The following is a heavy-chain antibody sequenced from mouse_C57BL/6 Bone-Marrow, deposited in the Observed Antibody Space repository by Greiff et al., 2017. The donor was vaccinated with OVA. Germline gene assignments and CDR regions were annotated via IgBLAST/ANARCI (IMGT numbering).Heavy chain of an antibody. CDR1: GFTFSSYA. CDR3: ARDHYSFDY. D-gene: IGHD2-12*01. J-gene: IGHJ2*01. V-gene: IGHV5-4*01. Sequence: EVKLMESGGGLVKPGGSLKLSCAASGFTFSSYAMSWVRQTPEKRLEWVATISAGGSYTYYPDNVKGRFTISRDNAKNNLYLQMSHLKSEDTAMYYCARDHYSFDYWGQGTTLTVSS. CDR2: ISAGGSYT.